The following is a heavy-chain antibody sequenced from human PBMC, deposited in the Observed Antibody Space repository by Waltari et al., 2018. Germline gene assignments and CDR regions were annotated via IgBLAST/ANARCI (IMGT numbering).Heavy chain of an antibody. CDR1: GASFSDYY. Sequence: QVQLQQWGAGLLGPSETLSLPCSVYGASFSDYYWGWVRQPPGKGLGWIVQIRHPGSTNYKPSLKSRVTISIDTPRSQFSLRLSSVTAADTALYFCTRGGNYDFWSHRPFVDPWGQGTLVTVSS. CDR3: TRGGNYDFWSHRPFVDP. D-gene: IGHD3-3*01. J-gene: IGHJ5*02. V-gene: IGHV4-34*01. CDR2: IRHPGST.